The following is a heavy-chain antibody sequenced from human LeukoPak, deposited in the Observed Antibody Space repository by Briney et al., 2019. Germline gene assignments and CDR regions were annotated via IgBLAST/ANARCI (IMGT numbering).Heavy chain of an antibody. Sequence: SETLSLTCTVSGGSISSYYWSWIRQPPGKGLEWIGYIHTSGSTNYNPSLKSRVTTSVDTSKNQFALKLSSVTAADTAVYYCARQAYYSGSGSWTGFDYWGQGTLVTVSS. J-gene: IGHJ4*02. CDR3: ARQAYYSGSGSWTGFDY. D-gene: IGHD3-10*01. CDR1: GGSISSYY. CDR2: IHTSGST. V-gene: IGHV4-4*09.